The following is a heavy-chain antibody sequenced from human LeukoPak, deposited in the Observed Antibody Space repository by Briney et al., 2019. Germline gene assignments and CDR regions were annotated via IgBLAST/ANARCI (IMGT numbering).Heavy chain of an antibody. Sequence: PSQTLSLTCTVSDYSISSGYGYYCGWIRQPPRKGLEWIGKIYHIGITYYNHSNPSLESRVTISIDTSKNQFSMRLTSVTAADTPVYFCATLVSTRYYFDYWGQGTLVTVSS. D-gene: IGHD5/OR15-5a*01. CDR1: DYSISSGYGYY. CDR2: IYHIGIT. J-gene: IGHJ4*02. CDR3: ATLVSTRYYFDY. V-gene: IGHV4-38-2*02.